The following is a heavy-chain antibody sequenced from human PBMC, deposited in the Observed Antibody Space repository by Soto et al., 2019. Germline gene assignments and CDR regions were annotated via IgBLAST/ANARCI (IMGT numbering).Heavy chain of an antibody. CDR3: AKTAAGTPNWFDP. Sequence: VQLVESGGGVVQPGRSLRLSCAASGFTFSSYGMHWVRQAPGKGLEWVAVISYDGSNKYYADSVKGRFTISRDNSKNTLYLQMNSLRAEDTAVYYCAKTAAGTPNWFDPWGQGTLVTVSS. CDR2: ISYDGSNK. J-gene: IGHJ5*02. V-gene: IGHV3-30*18. CDR1: GFTFSSYG. D-gene: IGHD6-13*01.